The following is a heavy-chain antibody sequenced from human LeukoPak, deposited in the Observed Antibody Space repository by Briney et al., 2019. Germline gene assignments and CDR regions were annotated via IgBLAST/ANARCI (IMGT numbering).Heavy chain of an antibody. V-gene: IGHV4-34*01. D-gene: IGHD6-13*01. CDR1: GGSFSGYY. CDR3: AVMGSSSWYNWFDP. CDR2: INHSGST. J-gene: IGHJ5*02. Sequence: SETLSLTCAVYGGSFSGYYWSWIRQPPGKGLEWIGEINHSGSTNYNPSLKSRVTISVDTSKNQFSLKLSSVTAADTAVYYCAVMGSSSWYNWFDPWGQGTLSPSPQ.